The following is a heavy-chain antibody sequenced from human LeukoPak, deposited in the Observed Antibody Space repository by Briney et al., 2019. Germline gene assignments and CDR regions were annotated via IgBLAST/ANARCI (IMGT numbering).Heavy chain of an antibody. J-gene: IGHJ6*02. D-gene: IGHD4-23*01. CDR3: ARSASGGNFLDLVVYYYGMDV. Sequence: GGSLRLSCAASGFTFSGYAMHWVRQAPGKGLEWVAVISYYGSNKYYADSVKGRFTICRDNSKNTLYLQMSSLRDEDTAVYYCARSASGGNFLDLVVYYYGMDVWGQGTTVTVS. CDR1: GFTFSGYA. V-gene: IGHV3-30-3*01. CDR2: ISYYGSNK.